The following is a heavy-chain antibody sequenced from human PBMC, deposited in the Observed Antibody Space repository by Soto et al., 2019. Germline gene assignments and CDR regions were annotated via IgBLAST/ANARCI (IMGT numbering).Heavy chain of an antibody. Sequence: SETLSLTCAVYGGSFSGYYWSWIRQPPGKGLEWIGEINHSGSTNYNPSLKSRVTISVDTSKNQFSLKLSSVTAADTAVYYCARRNDFWSGYYRFYYWGQGTLVTVSS. CDR3: ARRNDFWSGYYRFYY. J-gene: IGHJ4*02. D-gene: IGHD3-3*01. CDR1: GGSFSGYY. CDR2: INHSGST. V-gene: IGHV4-34*01.